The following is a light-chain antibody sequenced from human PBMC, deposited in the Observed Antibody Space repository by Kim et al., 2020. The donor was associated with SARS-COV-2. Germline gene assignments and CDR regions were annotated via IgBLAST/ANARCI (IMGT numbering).Light chain of an antibody. CDR2: AAS. Sequence: EIVLTQSPGTLSLSPGERATLSCRASQSVTSSYLAWYQQKAGQPPRLLIFAASSRAANIPDRFSGSGSGTDFTLTINRLEPEDFAVYYCQQYGSSPLTFGRGTKVDIK. CDR1: QSVTSSY. CDR3: QQYGSSPLT. V-gene: IGKV3-20*01. J-gene: IGKJ4*02.